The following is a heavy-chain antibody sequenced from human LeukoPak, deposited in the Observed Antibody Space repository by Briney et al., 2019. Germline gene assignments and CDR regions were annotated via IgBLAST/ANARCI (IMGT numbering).Heavy chain of an antibody. Sequence: PGGSLRLSCAASGFTFISYAMSWVRQAPGKGLEWVSAISGSGGSTYYADSVKGRFTISRDNSKNTLYLQMNSLRAEDTAVYYCAKDRARNYYGSGSYDYWGQGTLVTVSS. J-gene: IGHJ4*02. CDR3: AKDRARNYYGSGSYDY. CDR1: GFTFISYA. D-gene: IGHD3-10*01. CDR2: ISGSGGST. V-gene: IGHV3-23*01.